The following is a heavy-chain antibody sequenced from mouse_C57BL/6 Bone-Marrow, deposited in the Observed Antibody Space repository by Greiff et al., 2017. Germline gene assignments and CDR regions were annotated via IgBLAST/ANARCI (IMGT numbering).Heavy chain of an antibody. CDR2: ISDGGSYT. Sequence: EVKLVESGGGLVKPGGSLKLSCAASGFTFSSYAMSWVRQTPEKRLEWVATISDGGSYTYYPDNVKGRFTISRDNAKNNLYLQMSHLKSEDTAMYYCARGPITTVAHWGQGTSVTVSS. V-gene: IGHV5-4*03. CDR1: GFTFSSYA. CDR3: ARGPITTVAH. D-gene: IGHD1-1*01. J-gene: IGHJ4*01.